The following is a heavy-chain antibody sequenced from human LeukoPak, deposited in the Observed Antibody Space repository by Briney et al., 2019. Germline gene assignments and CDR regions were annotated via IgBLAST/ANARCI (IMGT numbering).Heavy chain of an antibody. D-gene: IGHD2-2*01. V-gene: IGHV1-2*02. CDR3: ARANFLSCSSTSCLFDY. Sequence: GASVKVSCKASEYTFTDYYLHWVRQAPGQGFEWMGWINPVSGGTNYVQKFQGRVTMTRDTSISIAYMELSRLRSDDTAVYYCARANFLSCSSTSCLFDYWGQGTLVTVSS. CDR1: EYTFTDYY. J-gene: IGHJ4*02. CDR2: INPVSGGT.